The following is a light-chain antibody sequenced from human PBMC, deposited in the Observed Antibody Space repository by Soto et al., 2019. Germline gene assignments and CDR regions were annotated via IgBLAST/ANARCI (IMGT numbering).Light chain of an antibody. CDR1: QSISSW. Sequence: DIQMTQSPSTLSASVGDRVTITCRASQSISSWLAWYQQKPGKAPKLLIYKASSLESGVPSRFSGSGSGTEFTLTISSLQPDDFATYYCQQYNSYPTWGFGQGTNVDIK. J-gene: IGKJ1*01. CDR2: KAS. V-gene: IGKV1-5*03. CDR3: QQYNSYPTWG.